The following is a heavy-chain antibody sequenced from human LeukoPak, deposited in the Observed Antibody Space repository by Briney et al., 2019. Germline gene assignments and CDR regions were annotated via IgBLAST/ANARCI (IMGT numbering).Heavy chain of an antibody. CDR1: GFTFSNYG. Sequence: PGGSLSLSCAASGFTFSNYGMSWVRQAPGKGLQWVSSISGSGGERYYTESVKGRFTISRDNSKNTLYLQMNSLRAEDTAVYYCAKDGVRGWQIGYWGQGTLVTVSS. CDR2: ISGSGGER. J-gene: IGHJ4*02. V-gene: IGHV3-23*01. CDR3: AKDGVRGWQIGY. D-gene: IGHD3-10*01.